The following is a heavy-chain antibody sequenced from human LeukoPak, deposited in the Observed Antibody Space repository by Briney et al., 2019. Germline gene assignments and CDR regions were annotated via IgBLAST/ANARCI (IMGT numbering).Heavy chain of an antibody. Sequence: SETLSLTCTVSGGSISSSSYYWGWIRQPPGKGLEWIGSIYYSGSTYYNPSLKSRVTISVDTSKNQFSLKLSSVTAADTAVYYCARSRPYYYDSSGYSNWSDPWGQGTLVTVSS. D-gene: IGHD3-22*01. V-gene: IGHV4-39*01. J-gene: IGHJ5*02. CDR3: ARSRPYYYDSSGYSNWSDP. CDR1: GGSISSSSYY. CDR2: IYYSGST.